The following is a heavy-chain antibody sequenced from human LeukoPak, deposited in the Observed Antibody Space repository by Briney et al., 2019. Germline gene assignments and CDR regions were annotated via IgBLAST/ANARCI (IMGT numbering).Heavy chain of an antibody. J-gene: IGHJ3*02. CDR3: ARLTPTVAGQDAFDI. V-gene: IGHV4-59*08. Sequence: SETLSLTCTVSAGSISSYYWSWIRQPPGKGLEWIGYIYYSGSTNYNPSLKSRVTISIDTSKNQFSLKLTSVTAADTAVYYCARLTPTVAGQDAFDIWGQGTMVTVSS. D-gene: IGHD4-23*01. CDR1: AGSISSYY. CDR2: IYYSGST.